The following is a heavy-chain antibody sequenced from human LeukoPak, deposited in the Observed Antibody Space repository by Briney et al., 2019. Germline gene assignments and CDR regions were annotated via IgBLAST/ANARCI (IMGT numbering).Heavy chain of an antibody. CDR1: GSTFSSYW. V-gene: IGHV3-7*01. J-gene: IGHJ3*02. D-gene: IGHD2-2*01. Sequence: PGGSRRLSCAASGSTFSSYWMSWFRQAPGKGLEWVANIKQDGNEINYVDSVKGRFTISRDNAKNSLYLQMNSLRAEDTAVYYCATEVGSPAIRSAFNIWGQGTMVTVSS. CDR2: IKQDGNEI. CDR3: ATEVGSPAIRSAFNI.